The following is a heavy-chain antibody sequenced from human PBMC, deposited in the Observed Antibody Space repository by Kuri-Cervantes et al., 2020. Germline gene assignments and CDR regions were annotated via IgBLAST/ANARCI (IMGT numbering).Heavy chain of an antibody. D-gene: IGHD3-10*01. CDR3: ATDGSRLLWFGGGLQH. J-gene: IGHJ1*01. Sequence: ASVKVSCKVSGYTLTELSMHWVRQAPGKGLEWMEGFDPEDGEAIYAQKFQGRVTMTEDTSTDTAYMELSSLRSEDTAVYYCATDGSRLLWFGGGLQHWGQGTLVTVSS. CDR2: FDPEDGEA. V-gene: IGHV1-24*01. CDR1: GYTLTELS.